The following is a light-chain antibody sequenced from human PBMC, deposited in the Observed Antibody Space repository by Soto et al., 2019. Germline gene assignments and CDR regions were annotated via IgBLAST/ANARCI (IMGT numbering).Light chain of an antibody. CDR1: SSDVGGYNY. V-gene: IGLV2-8*01. Sequence: QSALTQPPSASGSPGQSVTISCTGTSSDVGGYNYVSWYQQHLGKAPKVMIYEVSKRPSGVPDRFSGSKSGNTASLTVSGLQAEDEADYYCSSYAGSNNFVVFGGGTQLTVL. CDR2: EVS. J-gene: IGLJ2*01. CDR3: SSYAGSNNFVV.